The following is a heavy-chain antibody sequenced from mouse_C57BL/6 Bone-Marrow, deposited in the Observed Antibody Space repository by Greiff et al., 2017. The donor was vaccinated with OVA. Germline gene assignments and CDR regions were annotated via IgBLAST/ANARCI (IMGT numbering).Heavy chain of an antibody. CDR1: GYTFTSYW. J-gene: IGHJ2*01. CDR3: ARWGASGGYFDY. V-gene: IGHV1-59*01. CDR2: IDPSDSYT. D-gene: IGHD6-1*01. Sequence: VQLQQPGAELVRPGTSVKLSCKASGYTFTSYWMHWVKQRPGQGLEWIGVIDPSDSYTNYNQKFKGKATLTVDTSSSTAYMQLSSLPSEDSAVYYCARWGASGGYFDYWGQGTTLTGSS.